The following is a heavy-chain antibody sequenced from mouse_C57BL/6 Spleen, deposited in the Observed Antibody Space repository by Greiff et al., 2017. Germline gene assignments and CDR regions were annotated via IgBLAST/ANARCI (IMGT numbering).Heavy chain of an antibody. CDR2: INPNNGGT. V-gene: IGHV1-26*01. CDR3: ARNPSYYSNCLFAY. Sequence: EVQLQQSGPELVKPGASVKISCKASGYTFTDYYMNWVKQSHGQSLEWIGDINPNNGGTSYNQKFKGKATLTVDKSSSTAYMELRSLTSEDSAVYYCARNPSYYSNCLFAYWGQGTLVTVSA. CDR1: GYTFTDYY. D-gene: IGHD2-5*01. J-gene: IGHJ3*01.